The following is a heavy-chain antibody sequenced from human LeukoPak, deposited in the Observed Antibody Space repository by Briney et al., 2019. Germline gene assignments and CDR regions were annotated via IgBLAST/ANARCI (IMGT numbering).Heavy chain of an antibody. CDR3: ARVMVVVGWFDP. CDR2: IYHSGST. J-gene: IGHJ5*02. Sequence: SETLSLTCAVYGGSFSGYYWNWIRQPPGKGLGWIGEIYHSGSTNYNPSLKSRVTISVDKSKNQFSLKLSSVTAADTAVYYCARVMVVVGWFDPWGQGTLVTVSS. D-gene: IGHD2-15*01. CDR1: GGSFSGYY. V-gene: IGHV4-34*01.